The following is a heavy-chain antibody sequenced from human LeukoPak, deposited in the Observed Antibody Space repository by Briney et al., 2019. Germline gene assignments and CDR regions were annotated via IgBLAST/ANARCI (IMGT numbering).Heavy chain of an antibody. CDR2: INPKNDGT. V-gene: IGHV1-2*02. D-gene: IGHD3-10*01. CDR1: GYSFNTYY. J-gene: IGHJ5*02. Sequence: ASVKVSCKASGYSFNTYYMHWVRQAPGQGLEWMGWINPKNDGTHYAQKFQGRVTMTRDMSISTVYMELSGLRFDDTAVYYCAXXXXITITCPPGDPWGQGTLVSVSS. CDR3: AXXXXITITCPPGDP.